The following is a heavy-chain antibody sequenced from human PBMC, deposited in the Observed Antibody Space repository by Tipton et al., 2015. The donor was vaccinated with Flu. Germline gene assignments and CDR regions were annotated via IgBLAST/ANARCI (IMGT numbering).Heavy chain of an antibody. D-gene: IGHD6-13*01. CDR1: GGSISSYY. J-gene: IGHJ6*03. CDR2: IYYSGST. CDR3: ARVGPGYSSSWYYYYYYYMDV. Sequence: LRLSCTVSGGSISSYYWSWIRQPPGKGLEWIGYIYYSGSTNYNPSLKSRVTISVDTSKNQFSLKLSSVTAADTAAYYCARVGPGYSSSWYYYYYYYMDVWGKGTTVTVSS. V-gene: IGHV4-59*01.